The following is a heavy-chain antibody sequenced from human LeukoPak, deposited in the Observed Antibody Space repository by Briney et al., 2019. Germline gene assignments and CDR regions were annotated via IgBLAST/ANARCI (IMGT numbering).Heavy chain of an antibody. J-gene: IGHJ4*02. CDR2: ISGSAGTT. D-gene: IGHD6-19*01. CDR3: AKTQYIAVAYFDY. V-gene: IGHV3-23*01. CDR1: GLTFSTYA. Sequence: PGGSLRLSCAAPGLTFSTYAMSWARQAPGKGLEWVSAISGSAGTTHYADSVKGRFTISRDNSKNTLYLQMNSLKVEDTAVYYCAKTQYIAVAYFDYWGQGTLVTVSS.